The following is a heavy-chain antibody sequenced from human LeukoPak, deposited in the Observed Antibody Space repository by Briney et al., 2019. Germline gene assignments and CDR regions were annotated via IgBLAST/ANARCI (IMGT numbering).Heavy chain of an antibody. CDR2: MNPNSGNT. V-gene: IGHV1-8*02. D-gene: IGHD3-16*02. J-gene: IGHJ4*02. CDR3: ARVLWGVISDY. Sequence: ASVKVSCKASGGTFSSYAISWVRQATGQGLEWMGWMNPNSGNTGYAQKFQGRVTMTRNTSISTAYMELSSLRSEDTAVYYCARVLWGVISDYWGQGTLVTVSS. CDR1: GGTFSSYA.